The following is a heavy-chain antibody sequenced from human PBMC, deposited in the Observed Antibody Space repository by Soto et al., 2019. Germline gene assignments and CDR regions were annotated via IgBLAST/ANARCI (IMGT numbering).Heavy chain of an antibody. CDR2: SRRKTNSFTT. CDR1: DHC. J-gene: IGHJ4*02. CDR3: ASDPSSCTGGYCYLNC. Sequence: DHCSYRICQNQKKKLEWVGRSRRKTNSFTTEYAASVRGRFTISRDDSKNSLYLQMNSLKTEDMAVYYCASDPSSCTGGYCYLNCWCQGPLIA. D-gene: IGHD2-21*02. V-gene: IGHV3-72*01.